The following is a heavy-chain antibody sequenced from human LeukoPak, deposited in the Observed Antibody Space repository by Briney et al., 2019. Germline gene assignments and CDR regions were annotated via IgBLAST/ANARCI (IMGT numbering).Heavy chain of an antibody. D-gene: IGHD5-24*01. V-gene: IGHV1-2*04. Sequence: ASVKVSCKASGYTFTGYYMHWVRQAPGQGLEWMGWINPNSGGTNYAQKFQGWVTMTRDTSISTAYMELSRLRSDDTAVYYCARMGDGYNGWGLYYWGQGTLVTVSS. J-gene: IGHJ4*02. CDR1: GYTFTGYY. CDR3: ARMGDGYNGWGLYY. CDR2: INPNSGGT.